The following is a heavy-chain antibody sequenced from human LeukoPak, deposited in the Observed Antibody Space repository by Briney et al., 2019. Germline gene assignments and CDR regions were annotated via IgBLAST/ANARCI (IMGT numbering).Heavy chain of an antibody. V-gene: IGHV3-30*03. Sequence: GGSLRLSCAGSGFIFRSYHMNWVRQAPGKGLEWVAVISYDGNNKFYADSVKGRFIISRDNSRKTLHLQMFRVRTEDMAVYFCARDRGRQAVAGTYDAFDIWGLGTVVTVSS. J-gene: IGHJ3*02. CDR1: GFIFRSYH. D-gene: IGHD6-19*01. CDR3: ARDRGRQAVAGTYDAFDI. CDR2: ISYDGNNK.